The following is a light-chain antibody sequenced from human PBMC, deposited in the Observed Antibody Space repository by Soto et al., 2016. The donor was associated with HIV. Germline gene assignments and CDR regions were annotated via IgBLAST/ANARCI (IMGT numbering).Light chain of an antibody. CDR3: QVWDSSSDHVV. CDR2: DDE. V-gene: IGLV3-21*03. Sequence: SYELIQPPSVSVAPGKTAEINCGGNNFGSKTVQWYQQKPGQAPVVVVYDDEDRPPGIPERFSGSNSGNTATLTINRVEAGDEADYYCQVWDSSSDHVVFGGGTKLTVL. J-gene: IGLJ2*01. CDR1: NFGSKT.